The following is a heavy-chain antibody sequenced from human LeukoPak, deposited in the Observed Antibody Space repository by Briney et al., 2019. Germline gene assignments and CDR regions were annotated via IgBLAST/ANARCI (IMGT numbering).Heavy chain of an antibody. D-gene: IGHD3/OR15-3a*01. CDR2: ITSTGGTI. CDR1: GFTFRNYL. Sequence: GGSLRLSCAASGFTFRNYLMNWVRQAPGKGLEWVSFITSTGGTIYYADSVKGRYTVARDNGKNSLLLQMNSLRAEDTAVYYCAKCEGIFGLVYYYYYMDVWGKGTTVTVSS. V-gene: IGHV3-48*01. J-gene: IGHJ6*03. CDR3: AKCEGIFGLVYYYYYMDV.